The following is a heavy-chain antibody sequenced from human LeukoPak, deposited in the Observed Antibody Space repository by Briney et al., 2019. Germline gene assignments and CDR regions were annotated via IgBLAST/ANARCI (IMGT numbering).Heavy chain of an antibody. V-gene: IGHV1-8*03. D-gene: IGHD2-2*01. Sequence: ASVKVSCKASGYTFTSYDINWVRQATGQGLEWMGWMNPNSGNTGYAQKFQGRVTITRNTSISTAYMELSSPRSEDTAVYYCARGVGYCSSTSCEYYYMDVWGKGATVTVSS. CDR1: GYTFTSYD. J-gene: IGHJ6*03. CDR2: MNPNSGNT. CDR3: ARGVGYCSSTSCEYYYMDV.